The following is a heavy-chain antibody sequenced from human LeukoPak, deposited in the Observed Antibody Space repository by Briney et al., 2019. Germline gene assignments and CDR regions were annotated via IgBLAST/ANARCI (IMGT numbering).Heavy chain of an antibody. V-gene: IGHV3-23*01. CDR1: GFTFSTYA. D-gene: IGHD1-26*01. CDR2: ISGSSGGT. Sequence: GGSLRLSCAASGFTFSTYAMSWVRHAPGKGLEWVSLISGSSGGTYYANSVKGRFTISRDNSKNTLYLQMDSLRTEDTAVDYCAKERATTTTFDYWGQGTLVTVSS. CDR3: AKERATTTTFDY. J-gene: IGHJ4*02.